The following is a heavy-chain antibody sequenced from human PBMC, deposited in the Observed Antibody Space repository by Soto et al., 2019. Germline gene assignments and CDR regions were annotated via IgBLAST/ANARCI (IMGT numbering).Heavy chain of an antibody. CDR1: GFTFSNDW. V-gene: IGHV3-74*01. Sequence: EVQLVESGGGLVQSGGSLRLSCAASGFTFSNDWMHWVRQAPGKGLVWVSRVSFDEITTNYADCVKGRFTVSRDNAKNTLFLQMNSLRVEDTAVYYCARGRRGAYYFDYWGQGTLVTVSS. CDR2: VSFDEITT. J-gene: IGHJ4*02. CDR3: ARGRRGAYYFDY. D-gene: IGHD1-26*01.